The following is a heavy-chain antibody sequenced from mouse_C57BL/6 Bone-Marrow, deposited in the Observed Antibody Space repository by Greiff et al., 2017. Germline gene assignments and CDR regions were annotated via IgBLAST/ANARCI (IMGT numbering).Heavy chain of an antibody. V-gene: IGHV5-6*02. J-gene: IGHJ2*01. CDR3: ARLPYCGSSPPCDY. D-gene: IGHD1-1*01. Sequence: DVKLQESGGDLVKPGGSLKLSCAASGFTFSSYGMSWVRQTPDKRLEWVATISSGGSYTYYPDSVKGRFTISRDNAKNTLYLQMSSLKSEDTAMDYCARLPYCGSSPPCDYWGQGTTLTVSS. CDR1: GFTFSSYG. CDR2: ISSGGSYT.